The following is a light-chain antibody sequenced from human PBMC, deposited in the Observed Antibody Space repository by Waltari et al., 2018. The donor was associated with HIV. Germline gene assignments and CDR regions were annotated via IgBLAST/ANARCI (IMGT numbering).Light chain of an antibody. CDR1: QSISNY. CDR3: QHRYSSPWT. CDR2: TAI. J-gene: IGKJ1*01. Sequence: DIQMTQSPSSLSASVGDRVTITCRASQSISNYLNWYQHKPGKAPNLLIYTAISLQSGVPSRFSGSGSGTDFTLTINSLQPEDFATYFCQHRYSSPWTFGQGTKVEIQ. V-gene: IGKV1-39*01.